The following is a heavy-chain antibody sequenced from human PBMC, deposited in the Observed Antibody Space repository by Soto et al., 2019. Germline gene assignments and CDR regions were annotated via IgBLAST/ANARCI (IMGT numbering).Heavy chain of an antibody. D-gene: IGHD3-3*01. Sequence: GGSLRLSCAASGFTFSSYWMTWVRQAPGKGLEWVANIKQDGSEQYYVDSVKGRFTISRDNAKKSLYLQMSSLRAEDTAVYYCARLGTATIFGVAVHSHYYYMDVWGKGTTVTVSS. CDR1: GFTFSSYW. V-gene: IGHV3-7*01. CDR2: IKQDGSEQ. J-gene: IGHJ6*03. CDR3: ARLGTATIFGVAVHSHYYYMDV.